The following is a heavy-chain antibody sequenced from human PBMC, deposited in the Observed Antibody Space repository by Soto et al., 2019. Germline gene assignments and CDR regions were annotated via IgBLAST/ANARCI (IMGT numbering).Heavy chain of an antibody. Sequence: SETLSLTCTVSGGSITSGTYYWGWIRQPPGKGLEWIGYIYHSGSTYYNPSLKSRVTISVDRSKNQFSLKLSSVTAADTAVYYCAAGGGLPRYYWGQGTLVTVSS. V-gene: IGHV4-30-2*01. D-gene: IGHD5-12*01. CDR1: GGSITSGTYY. CDR2: IYHSGST. J-gene: IGHJ4*02. CDR3: AAGGGLPRYY.